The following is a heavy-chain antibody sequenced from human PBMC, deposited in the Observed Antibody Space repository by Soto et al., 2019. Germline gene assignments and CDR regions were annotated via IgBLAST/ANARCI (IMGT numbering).Heavy chain of an antibody. CDR3: ARRVTTYLDY. J-gene: IGHJ4*02. V-gene: IGHV4-39*01. Sequence: PSETLSLTCTVSGGSISSSSYYWGWIRQPPGKGLEWIGSIYYSGSTYYNPSLKSRVTISVDTSKNQFSLKLGSVTAADTAVYYCARRVTTYLDYWGQGTLVTVSS. CDR2: IYYSGST. CDR1: GGSISSSSYY. D-gene: IGHD4-17*01.